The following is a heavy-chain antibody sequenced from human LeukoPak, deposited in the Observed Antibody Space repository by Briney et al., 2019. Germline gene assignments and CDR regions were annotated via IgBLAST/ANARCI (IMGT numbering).Heavy chain of an antibody. CDR3: ARGGDYGDLRYFDY. D-gene: IGHD4-17*01. CDR2: IYYRGST. CDR1: GGSINNYY. V-gene: IGHV4-59*01. J-gene: IGHJ4*02. Sequence: SETLSLTRTVSGGSINNYYWSWIRQPPRKGLEWIGYIYYRGSTNYNPSLKSRVTFSVDTSKNQFSLKLNSVTAADTAVYYCARGGDYGDLRYFDYWGQGTLVTVSS.